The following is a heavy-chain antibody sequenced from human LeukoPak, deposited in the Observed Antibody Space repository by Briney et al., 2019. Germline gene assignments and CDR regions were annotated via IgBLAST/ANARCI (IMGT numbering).Heavy chain of an antibody. CDR3: ARQSLKYCGSTSCSSPHFDY. V-gene: IGHV1-69*05. Sequence: ASVKVSCKASGGTFSSYAISWVRQAPGQGLEWMGGIIPIFGTANYAQKFQGRVTITTDESTSTAYMELSSLRSEDTAVYYCARQSLKYCGSTSCSSPHFDYWGQGTLVTVSS. D-gene: IGHD2-2*01. CDR2: IIPIFGTA. CDR1: GGTFSSYA. J-gene: IGHJ4*02.